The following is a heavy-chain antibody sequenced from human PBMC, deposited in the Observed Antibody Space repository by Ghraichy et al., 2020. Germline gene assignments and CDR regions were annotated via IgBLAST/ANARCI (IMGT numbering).Heavy chain of an antibody. CDR1: GGSISSYY. D-gene: IGHD1-7*01. CDR2: IYYSGST. CDR3: ARRTAYNWNYDWFDP. Sequence: SETLSLTCTVSGGSISSYYWSWIRQPPGKGLEWIGYIYYSGSTNYNPSLKSRVTISVDTSKNQFSLKLSSVTAADTAVYYCARRTAYNWNYDWFDPWGQGTLVTVSS. V-gene: IGHV4-59*08. J-gene: IGHJ5*02.